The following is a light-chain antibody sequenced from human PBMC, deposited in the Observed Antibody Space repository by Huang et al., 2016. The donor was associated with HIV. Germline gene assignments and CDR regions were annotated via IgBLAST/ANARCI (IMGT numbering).Light chain of an antibody. CDR2: STS. CDR1: QGIGTW. V-gene: IGKV1-12*01. Sequence: DIQLTPSPSSVSASVGDSVTITCRASQGIGTWLAWYQQKPGKAPKLLIYSTSSLQSGVPARFSGSGSGADFTLTISSLQPEDFATYYCQQANSFPYTFGQGTKLEIK. CDR3: QQANSFPYT. J-gene: IGKJ2*01.